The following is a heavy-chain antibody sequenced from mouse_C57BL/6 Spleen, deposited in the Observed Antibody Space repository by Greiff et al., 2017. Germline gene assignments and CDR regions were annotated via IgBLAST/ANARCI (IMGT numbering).Heavy chain of an antibody. V-gene: IGHV1-9*01. CDR2: ILPGSGST. CDR3: AKDYGRPLYAMDY. Sequence: VQRVESGAELMKPGASVKLSCKATGYTFTGYWIEWVKQRPGHGLEWIGEILPGSGSTNYNEKFKGKATFTADTSSNTAYMTISSLTTEDSAIDYCAKDYGRPLYAMDYWGQGTSVTVSS. D-gene: IGHD1-1*01. CDR1: GYTFTGYW. J-gene: IGHJ4*01.